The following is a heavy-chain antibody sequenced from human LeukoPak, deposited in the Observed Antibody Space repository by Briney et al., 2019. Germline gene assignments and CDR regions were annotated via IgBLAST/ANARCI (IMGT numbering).Heavy chain of an antibody. D-gene: IGHD6-19*01. Sequence: GGSLRLSCAASGFSFSTYSMHWVRQAPGKGLEWVANINRDGSEKYYVVSVKGRFTISRDNAENSLYLQMNSLRAEDTAVYYCARLRITVSATEIGFDYWGQGILVTVSS. J-gene: IGHJ4*02. CDR2: INRDGSEK. V-gene: IGHV3-7*04. CDR3: ARLRITVSATEIGFDY. CDR1: GFSFSTYS.